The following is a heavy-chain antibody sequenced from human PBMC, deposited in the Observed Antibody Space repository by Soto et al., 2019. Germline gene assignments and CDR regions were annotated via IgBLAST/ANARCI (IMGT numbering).Heavy chain of an antibody. V-gene: IGHV3-48*02. CDR2: VSSSSSTI. CDR1: GFTFSSYS. CDR3: ARVVAEMAEGTLNGMHV. D-gene: IGHD2-2*01. Sequence: EVHLVEYGGGLVQPGGSLRLSCAASGFTFSSYSMYWVRQAPGQGLEWVLYVSSSSSTIYYADSVKGRFTISIDNAKDSLDLQINILRDTYPAVYCCARVVAEMAEGTLNGMHVWGQRTRVNVS. J-gene: IGHJ6*02.